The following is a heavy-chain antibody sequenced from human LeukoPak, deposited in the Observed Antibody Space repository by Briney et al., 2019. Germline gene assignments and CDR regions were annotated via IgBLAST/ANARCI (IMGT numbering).Heavy chain of an antibody. D-gene: IGHD6-13*01. Sequence: SETLSLTCTVSGDSISSHYWSWIRQPAEKGLEWIGRVYSTGSTHYNPSLKSRVTMSVDTSKNQFSLKLSSVTAADTAVYYCARGTPAAVRAFDIWGQGTVVTVSS. CDR3: ARGTPAAVRAFDI. CDR1: GDSISSHY. J-gene: IGHJ3*02. CDR2: VYSTGST. V-gene: IGHV4-4*07.